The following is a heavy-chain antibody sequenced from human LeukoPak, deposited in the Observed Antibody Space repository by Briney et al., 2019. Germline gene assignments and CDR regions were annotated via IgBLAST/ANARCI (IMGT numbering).Heavy chain of an antibody. Sequence: GESLKISCKASGYSFTTYWIGWVRQMPGKGLEWMGIIYPGDSDTKYSPSFQGQVTISADKSISTAYVQWSSLKASDTAMYYCARFLGYCTSSSCYRGDVDFWGPRTLVTVSS. J-gene: IGHJ4*02. D-gene: IGHD2-2*02. CDR2: IYPGDSDT. V-gene: IGHV5-51*01. CDR1: GYSFTTYW. CDR3: ARFLGYCTSSSCYRGDVDF.